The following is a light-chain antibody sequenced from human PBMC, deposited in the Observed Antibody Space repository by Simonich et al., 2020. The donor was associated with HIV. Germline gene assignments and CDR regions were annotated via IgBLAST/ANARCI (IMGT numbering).Light chain of an antibody. J-gene: IGLJ3*02. CDR1: SSDFGVYIY. Sequence: QSALTQPASVSVSPGQSITISCTGSSSDFGVYIYVSCYQQHTGKAPKLMIYDVSKRPSGISYHLSGSKFGNTASLTISGLQAEDEADYYCSSYTSSNNWVFGGGTKLTVL. V-gene: IGLV2-14*01. CDR3: SSYTSSNNWV. CDR2: DVS.